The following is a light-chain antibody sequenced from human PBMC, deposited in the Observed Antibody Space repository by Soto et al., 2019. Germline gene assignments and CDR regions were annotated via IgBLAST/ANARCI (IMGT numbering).Light chain of an antibody. CDR3: SSYTSSSTVV. J-gene: IGLJ1*01. CDR2: EVS. Sequence: QSVLTQRASVSGSPGQSITISCTGTSSDVGGYNYVSWYQQHPGKAPKLMIYEVSQRPSGDSNRFSGSKSGNTASLTISGLQAEDEADYWCSSYTSSSTVVFGTGTKVTVL. V-gene: IGLV2-14*01. CDR1: SSDVGGYNY.